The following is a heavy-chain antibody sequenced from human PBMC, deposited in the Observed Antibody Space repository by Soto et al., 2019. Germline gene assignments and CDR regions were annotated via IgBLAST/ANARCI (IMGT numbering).Heavy chain of an antibody. CDR2: VHYSGNT. CDR1: GYSISSGYH. CDR3: ARQDRVVAEGRWFDP. V-gene: IGHV4-38-2*02. Sequence: ETLSLTCTVSGYSISSGYHWAWIRQPPGKGLECLGSVHYSGNTYYNPSLKSRLTISVDKSKNQFSLNLSSVTAANTAVYYCARQDRVVAEGRWFDPWGQGTLVTVSS. D-gene: IGHD2-15*01. J-gene: IGHJ5*02.